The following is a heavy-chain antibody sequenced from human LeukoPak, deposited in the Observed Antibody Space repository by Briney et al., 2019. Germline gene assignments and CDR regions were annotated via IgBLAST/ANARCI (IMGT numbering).Heavy chain of an antibody. V-gene: IGHV4-39*01. Sequence: SETLSLTCTVSGGSISSSSYYWGWIRQPPGKGLEWIGSIYYSGSTYYNPSLKSRVTISVDTSKNQFSLKLSSVTAADTAVYYCASRLIAVAGTSHFDYWGQGTLVTVSS. D-gene: IGHD6-19*01. J-gene: IGHJ4*02. CDR2: IYYSGST. CDR3: ASRLIAVAGTSHFDY. CDR1: GGSISSSSYY.